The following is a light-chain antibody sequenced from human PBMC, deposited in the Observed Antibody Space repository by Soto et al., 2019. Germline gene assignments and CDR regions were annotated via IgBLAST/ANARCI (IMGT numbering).Light chain of an antibody. CDR3: HQRGNGPPWT. V-gene: IGKV1-5*01. Sequence: DIQMTQSPSTLSASVGDRVTITCRASQSISSWLAWYQQKPGKAPNLLIYTGSSLQSGVPSRLSGSGSGTDFTLTISSLEPEDFAVYYCHQRGNGPPWTFGQGTKVDIK. CDR2: TGS. CDR1: QSISSW. J-gene: IGKJ1*01.